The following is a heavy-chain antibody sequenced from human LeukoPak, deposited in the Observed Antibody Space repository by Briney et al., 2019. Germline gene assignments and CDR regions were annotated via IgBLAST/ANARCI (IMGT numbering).Heavy chain of an antibody. V-gene: IGHV1-8*01. CDR1: VYTFTIYD. CDR2: MNPNSGNT. CDR3: ARAPPYDFWSGPYYYYYYYMDV. D-gene: IGHD3-3*01. J-gene: IGHJ6*03. Sequence: ASVTLSFTSSVYTFTIYDINWVRHAIGQALEWMGWMNPNSGNTGYAQKFQGRVTMTRNTSISTAYMELSSLRSEDTAVYYCARAPPYDFWSGPYYYYYYYMDVWGKGTTVTVSS.